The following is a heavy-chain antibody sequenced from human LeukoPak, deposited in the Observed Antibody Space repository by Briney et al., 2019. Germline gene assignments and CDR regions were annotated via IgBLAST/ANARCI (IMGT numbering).Heavy chain of an antibody. CDR2: IYSGGST. CDR1: GFTVSSNY. V-gene: IGHV3-53*01. CDR3: ARSPSSSWYEGYFDY. Sequence: GGSLKLSCAASGFTVSSNYMSWVRQAPGKGLEWVSVIYSGGSTYYADSVKGRFTISRDNSKNTLYLQMNSLRAEDTAVYYCARSPSSSWYEGYFDYWGQGTLVTVSS. D-gene: IGHD6-13*01. J-gene: IGHJ4*02.